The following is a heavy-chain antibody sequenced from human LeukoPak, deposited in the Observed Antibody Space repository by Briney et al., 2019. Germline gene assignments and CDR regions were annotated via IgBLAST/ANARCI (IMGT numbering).Heavy chain of an antibody. D-gene: IGHD6-19*01. Sequence: GGSLRLSCAASGFTVSSNYMSWVRQAPGKGLEWVSVIYSGGSTYYADSVKGRFTISRDNSKNTLYLQMNSLRAEDTAVYYCARDFGSSSGAPLYDAFDIWGQGTMVTVSS. CDR1: GFTVSSNY. CDR2: IYSGGST. CDR3: ARDFGSSSGAPLYDAFDI. J-gene: IGHJ3*02. V-gene: IGHV3-66*01.